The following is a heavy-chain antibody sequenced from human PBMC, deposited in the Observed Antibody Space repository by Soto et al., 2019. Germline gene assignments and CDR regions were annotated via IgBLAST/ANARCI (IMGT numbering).Heavy chain of an antibody. J-gene: IGHJ6*02. CDR3: ARDSVARGLTYYDFWSGYYYYYYGMDV. Sequence: QVQLVESGGGVVQPGRSLRLSCAASGFTFSSYAMHWVRQAPGKGLEWVAVISYDGSNKYYAGSVKGRFTISRDNSKNTLYLQMNSLRAEDTAVYYCARDSVARGLTYYDFWSGYYYYYYGMDVWGQGTTVTVSS. CDR1: GFTFSSYA. V-gene: IGHV3-30-3*01. D-gene: IGHD3-3*01. CDR2: ISYDGSNK.